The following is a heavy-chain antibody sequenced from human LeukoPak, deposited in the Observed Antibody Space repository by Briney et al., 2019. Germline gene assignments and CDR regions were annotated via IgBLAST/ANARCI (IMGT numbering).Heavy chain of an antibody. CDR3: ARGSRGAPSDY. CDR2: INPSGGST. CDR1: GYTFTSYY. V-gene: IGHV1-46*01. Sequence: ASVKVSCKASGYTFTSYYMHWVRQAPGQGLEWMGIINPSGGSTSYAQKFQGRVTMTRDMSTSTVYMELSSLRSKDTAVYYCARGSRGAPSDYWGQGTLVTVSS. J-gene: IGHJ4*02. D-gene: IGHD1-26*01.